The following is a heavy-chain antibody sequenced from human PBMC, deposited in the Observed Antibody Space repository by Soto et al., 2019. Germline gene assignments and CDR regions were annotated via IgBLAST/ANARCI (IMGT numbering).Heavy chain of an antibody. CDR3: VHRAGIDGNWNGGYFDY. CDR2: IYWDDDK. D-gene: IGHD1-1*01. Sequence: QITLRESGPTRVKPTQTLTLTCTFSGFSLSARPVAVGWIRQPPGKALERLALIYWDDDKRYSPSLMSRLTITKXNSXNXVVLTMTKMAPLDTAIDYCVHRAGIDGNWNGGYFDYWGQGALVTVSS. V-gene: IGHV2-5*02. CDR1: GFSLSARPVA. J-gene: IGHJ4*02.